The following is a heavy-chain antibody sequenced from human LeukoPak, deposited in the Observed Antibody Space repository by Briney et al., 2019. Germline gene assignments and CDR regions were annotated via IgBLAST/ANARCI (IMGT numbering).Heavy chain of an antibody. V-gene: IGHV1-8*01. Sequence: ASVKVSCKASGYTFTSYDINWVRQATGQGLEWMGWMNPNSGNTGYAQKFQGRVTMTRITSISTAYMERSSLRSEDTAVYYCARVERSSSWYGDLYYMDVWGKGTTVTVSS. J-gene: IGHJ6*03. D-gene: IGHD6-13*01. CDR2: MNPNSGNT. CDR1: GYTFTSYD. CDR3: ARVERSSSWYGDLYYMDV.